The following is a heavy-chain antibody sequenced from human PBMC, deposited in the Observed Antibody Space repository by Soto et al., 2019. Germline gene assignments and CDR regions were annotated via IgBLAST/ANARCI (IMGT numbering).Heavy chain of an antibody. J-gene: IGHJ1*01. V-gene: IGHV3-49*03. D-gene: IGHD2-15*01. CDR1: GFTFGDYA. CDR3: TRDGPYCSGGSCYSAEYFPH. CDR2: IRSKAYGGTT. Sequence: GGSLRLSCTASGFTFGDYAMSWFRQAPGKGLEWVGFIRSKAYGGTTEYAASVKGRFTISRDDSKSIAYLQMNSLKTEDTAVYYCTRDGPYCSGGSCYSAEYFPHWGQGTLVTVSS.